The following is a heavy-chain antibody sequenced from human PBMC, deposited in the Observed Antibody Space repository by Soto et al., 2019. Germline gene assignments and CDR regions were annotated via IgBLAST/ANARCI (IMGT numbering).Heavy chain of an antibody. CDR1: GYSFTSYW. J-gene: IGHJ3*02. V-gene: IGHV5-10-1*01. D-gene: IGHD6-13*01. Sequence: PGESLKISCKGSGYSFTSYWISWVRQMPGKGLEWMGRIDPSDSYTNYSPSFQGHVTISADKSISTAYLQWSSLKASDTAMYYCARPAYSRSWQDAFDIWGQGTMVTVSS. CDR2: IDPSDSYT. CDR3: ARPAYSRSWQDAFDI.